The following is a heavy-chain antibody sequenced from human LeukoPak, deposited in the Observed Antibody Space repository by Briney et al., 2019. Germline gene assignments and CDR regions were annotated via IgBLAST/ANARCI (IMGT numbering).Heavy chain of an antibody. CDR1: GFTFSSYG. Sequence: GGSLRLSCSASGFTFSSYGIHWVRQAPGKGLEYVSAISSNGGSTYYADSVKGRFTISRDNSKNTLYLQMSSMRAEDPAVYYCVKQTGTNDYWGQGTLVTVSS. V-gene: IGHV3-64D*09. D-gene: IGHD1-7*01. CDR3: VKQTGTNDY. J-gene: IGHJ4*02. CDR2: ISSNGGST.